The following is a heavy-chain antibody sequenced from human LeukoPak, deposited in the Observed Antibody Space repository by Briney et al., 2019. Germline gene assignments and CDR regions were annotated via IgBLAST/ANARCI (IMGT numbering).Heavy chain of an antibody. CDR1: GFTFGTYA. CDR3: VRDRCSGGSCRLFDY. V-gene: IGHV3-33*01. CDR2: MWSDGDNR. D-gene: IGHD2-15*01. Sequence: GRSLRLPCAASGFTFGTYAMHWVRQAPGKGLEWVAVMWSDGDNRYYADSVKGRFTISRDNSKNTLYLEMNSLRAEDTAVYYCVRDRCSGGSCRLFDYWGQGALVTVSS. J-gene: IGHJ4*02.